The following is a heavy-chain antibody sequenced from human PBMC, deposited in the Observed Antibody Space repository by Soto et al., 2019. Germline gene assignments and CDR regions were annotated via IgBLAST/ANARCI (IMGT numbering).Heavy chain of an antibody. D-gene: IGHD5-18*01. CDR3: ASGYSYGYLAAAGTPPFDY. V-gene: IGHV1-69*13. CDR1: GGTFSIYA. Sequence: SVKVSCKASGGTFSIYAISCVLQSPVQGLDWMGGIIPIFGTANYAQKFQGRVTITADESTSTAYMELSSLRSEDTAVYYCASGYSYGYLAAAGTPPFDYWGQGTLVTVSS. CDR2: IIPIFGTA. J-gene: IGHJ4*02.